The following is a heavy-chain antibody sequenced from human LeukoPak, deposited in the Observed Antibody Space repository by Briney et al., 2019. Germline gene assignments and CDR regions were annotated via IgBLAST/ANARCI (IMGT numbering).Heavy chain of an antibody. V-gene: IGHV4-39*01. D-gene: IGHD1-26*01. CDR1: GGSSSSRSCC. CDR3: ARQVYSGTHYFDY. Sequence: SETLSLTCTVSGGSSSSRSCCWGWIRQPPGKGLEWIGTIYYSGSTYYNPSLKSRVTISVDTSKNQFSLRLSSVTAADTAVYYCARQVYSGTHYFDYWGQGTLVTVFS. CDR2: IYYSGST. J-gene: IGHJ4*02.